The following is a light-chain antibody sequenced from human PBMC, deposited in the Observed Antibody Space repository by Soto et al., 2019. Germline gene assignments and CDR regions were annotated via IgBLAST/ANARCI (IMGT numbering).Light chain of an antibody. Sequence: DLQMTQSPSTLSASVGDRVTITCRASQSISSWLAWYQQKPGKAPKLLIYEASRLESGVPSRFSGSRSVPEFTLTISSLPADDCATYYCQQYNSYSPRTFGQGTKVEIK. CDR1: QSISSW. CDR2: EAS. J-gene: IGKJ1*01. V-gene: IGKV1-5*03. CDR3: QQYNSYSPRT.